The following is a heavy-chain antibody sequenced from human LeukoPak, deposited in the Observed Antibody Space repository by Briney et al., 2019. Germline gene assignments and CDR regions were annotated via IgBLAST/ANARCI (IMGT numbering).Heavy chain of an antibody. CDR1: GGSISSYY. Sequence: SETLSLTCTVSGGSISSYYWSWIRQPPGKGLEWIGYIYYSGSTNYNPSLKSRVTISVDTSKNQFSLKLSSVTAADTAVYYCARDARYCSSTSCSHGMDVWGQGTTVTVS. CDR3: ARDARYCSSTSCSHGMDV. D-gene: IGHD2-2*01. J-gene: IGHJ6*02. V-gene: IGHV4-59*01. CDR2: IYYSGST.